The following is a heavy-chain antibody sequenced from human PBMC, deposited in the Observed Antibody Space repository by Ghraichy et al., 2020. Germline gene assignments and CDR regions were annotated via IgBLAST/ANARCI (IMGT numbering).Heavy chain of an antibody. CDR2: ISYDGNNK. V-gene: IGHV3-30*03. CDR1: GFTFGSYG. D-gene: IGHD2-2*01. J-gene: IGHJ5*02. CDR3: ARDPGYCSTATCYAEGGWFDP. Sequence: LSLTCAASGFTFGSYGIHWARQAPCKWLEWVAVISYDGNNKNYADSVKGRMTISRDNSQNTLYLQMNSLRAEDTAVYFCARDPGYCSTATCYAEGGWFDPWGQGPLVTVSS.